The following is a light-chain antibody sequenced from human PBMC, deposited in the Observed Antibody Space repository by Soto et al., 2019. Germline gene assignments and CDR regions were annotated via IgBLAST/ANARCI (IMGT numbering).Light chain of an antibody. V-gene: IGKV3-11*01. CDR1: QSVSSY. CDR2: DAS. Sequence: EIVLTQSPATLSLSPGERATLSCRASQSVSSYLAWLQQKPGQAPRLLIYDASNRATGIPARFSGSGSGTEFTLTISSLEPEDFAVYYCQQRSKWPLPVGGGTKVEIK. J-gene: IGKJ4*01. CDR3: QQRSKWPLP.